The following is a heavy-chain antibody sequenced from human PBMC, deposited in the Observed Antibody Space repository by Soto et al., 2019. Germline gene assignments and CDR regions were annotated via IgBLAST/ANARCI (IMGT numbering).Heavy chain of an antibody. CDR1: GGSISSYY. D-gene: IGHD4-17*01. J-gene: IGHJ4*02. CDR2: IYYSGST. V-gene: IGHV4-59*12. Sequence: SENLSLTCTVSGGSISSYYWSWIRHPPGKGLEWIGYIYYSGSTNYNPSLKSRVAISVDTSKNQFSLKLSSVTAADTAMYYCAMSTVTYPDYFDFWGQGALVTVSA. CDR3: AMSTVTYPDYFDF.